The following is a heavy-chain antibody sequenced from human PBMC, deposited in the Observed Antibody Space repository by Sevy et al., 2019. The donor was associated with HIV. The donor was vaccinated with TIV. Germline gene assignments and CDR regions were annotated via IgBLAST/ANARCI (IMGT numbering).Heavy chain of an antibody. CDR1: GYTLTQVS. J-gene: IGHJ4*02. CDR3: ATTKDYYDSSGCPFDY. D-gene: IGHD3-22*01. Sequence: GSVKVSCKVSGYTLTQVSMHWVRQAPGEGLEWMGSFDPEDGETIYAQKFQGRVTMTEDTSTDTAYMELNSLRSEDTAVYFCATTKDYYDSSGCPFDYWGQGTLVTVSS. V-gene: IGHV1-24*01. CDR2: FDPEDGET.